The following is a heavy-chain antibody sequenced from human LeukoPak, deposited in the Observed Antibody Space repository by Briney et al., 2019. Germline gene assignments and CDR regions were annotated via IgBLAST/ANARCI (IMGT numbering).Heavy chain of an antibody. CDR2: IRYDGSNK. Sequence: PGGSLRLSCAASGFTFSSYGMHWVRQAPGKGLEWVAFIRYDGSNKYYADSVKGRFTISKDNSKNTLYLQMNSLRAEDTAVYYCAKGDGSYSDYWGQGTLVTVSS. V-gene: IGHV3-30*02. J-gene: IGHJ4*02. D-gene: IGHD1-26*01. CDR1: GFTFSSYG. CDR3: AKGDGSYSDY.